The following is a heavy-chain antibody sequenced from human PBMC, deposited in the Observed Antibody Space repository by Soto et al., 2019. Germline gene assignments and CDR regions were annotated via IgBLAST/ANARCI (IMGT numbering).Heavy chain of an antibody. CDR3: ARSYGPHYYYYYGMDV. V-gene: IGHV4-59*08. CDR1: GGSISSYY. D-gene: IGHD4-17*01. Sequence: TSETLSLTCTVSGGSISSYYWSWIRQPPGKGLEWIGYIYYSGSTNYNPSLKSRVTISVDTSKNQFSLKLSSVTAADTAVYYCARSYGPHYYYYYGMDVWGQGTTVTVSS. CDR2: IYYSGST. J-gene: IGHJ6*02.